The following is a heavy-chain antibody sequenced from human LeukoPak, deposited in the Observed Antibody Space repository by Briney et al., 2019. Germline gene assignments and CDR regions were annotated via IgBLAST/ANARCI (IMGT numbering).Heavy chain of an antibody. Sequence: GASVKVSCKASGYTFTSYGISWVRQAPGQGLEWMGWISAYNGNTNYAQKLQGRVTMTTDTSTSTAYMELRSLRFDDTVVYYCARGPRITIFGVVMANDAFDIWGQGTMVTVSS. CDR2: ISAYNGNT. J-gene: IGHJ3*02. D-gene: IGHD3-3*01. CDR3: ARGPRITIFGVVMANDAFDI. V-gene: IGHV1-18*01. CDR1: GYTFTSYG.